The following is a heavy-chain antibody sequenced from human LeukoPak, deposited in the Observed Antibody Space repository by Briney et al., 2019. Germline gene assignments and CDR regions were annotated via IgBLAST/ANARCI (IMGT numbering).Heavy chain of an antibody. CDR1: GFTFSSYA. Sequence: GGSLRLSCAAPGFTFSSYAMSWVRQAPGKGLEWVSSISGSGGSIYYADSVKGRFTISRDNSKSTLYLQMNSLRAEDTAIYYCAKEAVAAAGPFDYWGQGTLVTVSS. V-gene: IGHV3-23*01. J-gene: IGHJ4*02. CDR2: ISGSGGSI. CDR3: AKEAVAAAGPFDY. D-gene: IGHD6-13*01.